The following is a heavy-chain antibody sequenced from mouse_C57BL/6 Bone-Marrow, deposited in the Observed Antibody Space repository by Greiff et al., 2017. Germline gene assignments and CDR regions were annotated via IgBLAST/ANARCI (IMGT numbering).Heavy chain of an antibody. V-gene: IGHV1-50*01. CDR1: GYTITSYW. D-gene: IGHD2-3*01. CDR3: ARDGYFGFAY. Sequence: QVQLQQPGAELVKPGASVKLSCKASGYTITSYWMQWVKQRPGQGLEWIGEIDPSDSYTNYNQKFKGKATLTVDTSSSTAYIQLSSLTSEDSAVYYCARDGYFGFAYWGQGTLVTVSA. J-gene: IGHJ3*01. CDR2: IDPSDSYT.